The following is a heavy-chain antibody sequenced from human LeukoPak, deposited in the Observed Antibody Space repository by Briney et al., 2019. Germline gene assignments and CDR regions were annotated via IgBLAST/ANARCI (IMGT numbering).Heavy chain of an antibody. CDR3: ARVKTSYGSGSYYGMDV. CDR2: ISSSSGYI. D-gene: IGHD3-10*01. CDR1: GFTFSTYD. J-gene: IGHJ6*02. V-gene: IGHV3-21*01. Sequence: GGSLRLSCAASGFTFSTYDMNWVRQAPGKGLEWVSSISSSSGYIYYADSVKGRFTISRDNAKNSLYLQMNSLRAEDTAVYYCARVKTSYGSGSYYGMDVWGQGTTVTVSS.